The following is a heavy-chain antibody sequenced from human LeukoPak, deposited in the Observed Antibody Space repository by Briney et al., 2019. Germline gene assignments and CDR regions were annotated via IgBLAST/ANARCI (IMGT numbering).Heavy chain of an antibody. V-gene: IGHV3-11*01. CDR3: AREFEPGY. CDR1: GFTFRDYY. Sequence: NPGGSLRLSCAASGFTFRDYYMSWLREAPGKGLEGVSYISSRCSTIYYADSVKGRFTISRDYAKNSLYLQMNSLTAEDTAVYYCAREFEPGYWGQGTLVTVSS. D-gene: IGHD1-14*01. CDR2: ISSRCSTI. J-gene: IGHJ4*02.